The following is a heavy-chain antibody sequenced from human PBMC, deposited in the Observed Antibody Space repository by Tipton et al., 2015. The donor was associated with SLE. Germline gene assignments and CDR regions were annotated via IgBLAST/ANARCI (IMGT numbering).Heavy chain of an antibody. D-gene: IGHD3-16*01. V-gene: IGHV4-4*02. CDR3: ATQGYYDSSFDY. CDR1: GGSISSNTW. J-gene: IGHJ4*02. CDR2: IHHRGTT. Sequence: TLSLTCTVSGGSISSNTWWNWVRQPPGMGLEWIGEIHHRGTTNYNPSLKSRVTISVDKSKSQFSLKLSSVTAADTAVYYCATQGYYDSSFDYWGQGTLVTVSS.